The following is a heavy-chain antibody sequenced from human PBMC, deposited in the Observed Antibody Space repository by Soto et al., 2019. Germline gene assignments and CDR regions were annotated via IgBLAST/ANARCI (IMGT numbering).Heavy chain of an antibody. CDR2: ISSSGSYI. V-gene: IGHV3-21*04. CDR1: GFTFSTYS. Sequence: GGSLRLSCAASGFTFSTYSMNWVRQAPGKGLEWVSSISSSGSYIYYADSVKGRFTISRDNAKNSRYLQMNSLRAEDTAVYYCARDFSGGWELRPPWFDPWGQGTLVTVSS. CDR3: ARDFSGGWELRPPWFDP. J-gene: IGHJ5*02. D-gene: IGHD1-26*01.